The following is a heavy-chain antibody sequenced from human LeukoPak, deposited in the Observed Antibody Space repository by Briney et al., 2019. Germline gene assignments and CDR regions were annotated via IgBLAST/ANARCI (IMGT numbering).Heavy chain of an antibody. D-gene: IGHD6-13*01. J-gene: IGHJ4*02. V-gene: IGHV4-34*01. Sequence: SETLSLTCAVSGGSVSYGFYYWSWIRQPPGKGLEWIGEINHSGSTNYNPSLKSRVTISVDTSKNQFSLKLSSVTAADTAVYYCARGRSSSWYVDYWGQGTLVTVSS. CDR2: INHSGST. CDR1: GGSVSYGFYY. CDR3: ARGRSSSWYVDY.